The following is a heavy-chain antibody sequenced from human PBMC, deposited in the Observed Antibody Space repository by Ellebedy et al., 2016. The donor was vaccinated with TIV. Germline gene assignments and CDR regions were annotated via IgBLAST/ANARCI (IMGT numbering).Heavy chain of an antibody. CDR1: GFTFSSYG. CDR3: ARDIRGGSGWYFGYFQH. CDR2: IWYDGSNK. J-gene: IGHJ1*01. V-gene: IGHV3-33*08. D-gene: IGHD6-19*01. Sequence: GESLKISCAASGFTFSSYGMHWVRQAPGKGLEWVAVIWYDGSNKYYADSVKGRFTISRDNSKNTLYLQMNSLRAEDTAVYYCARDIRGGSGWYFGYFQHWGQGTLVTVSS.